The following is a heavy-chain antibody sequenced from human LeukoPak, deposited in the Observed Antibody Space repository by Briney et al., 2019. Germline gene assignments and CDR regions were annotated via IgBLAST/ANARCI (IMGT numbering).Heavy chain of an antibody. D-gene: IGHD6-13*01. CDR2: IKEDGGEK. CDR1: GFTLSTFW. J-gene: IGHJ4*02. Sequence: GTSLRLSCEASGFTLSTFWMSWVRQAPGKGLEWVANIKEDGGEKYYVDSVKGRFTVSRDNAKNSLYLQMNSLRAEDTAVYYCARGPLITAAGTSWGQGTLVTVSS. V-gene: IGHV3-7*01. CDR3: ARGPLITAAGTS.